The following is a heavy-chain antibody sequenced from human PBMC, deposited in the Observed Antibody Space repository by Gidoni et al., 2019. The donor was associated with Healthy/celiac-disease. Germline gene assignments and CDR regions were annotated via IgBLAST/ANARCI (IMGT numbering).Heavy chain of an antibody. CDR2: IIPIFGTA. J-gene: IGHJ4*02. CDR1: GGTFSSFA. Sequence: QVQLVQSGAEVKKPGSSVKVSCKASGGTFSSFAISWVRQAPGQGLEWMGGIIPIFGTANYAQKFQGRVTITADESTSTAYMELSSLRSEDTAVYYCARTAGSGPIDRYDIFDYWGQGTLVTVSS. CDR3: ARTAGSGPIDRYDIFDY. V-gene: IGHV1-69*01. D-gene: IGHD2-15*01.